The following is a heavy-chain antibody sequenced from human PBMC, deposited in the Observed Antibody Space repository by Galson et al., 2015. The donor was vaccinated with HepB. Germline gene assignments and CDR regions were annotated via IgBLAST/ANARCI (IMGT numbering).Heavy chain of an antibody. J-gene: IGHJ3*02. Sequence: QVQLQESGPGLVKPSQSMSLTYTVSGPSISSGDYHWSWFRQPPGKGLEWIGYIYYSGSTYYNPSLTGRVPLSLDTSQNQFSLRLSSVTAANTAFYYCARVVSDVLDIWGQGTMVTVSS. CDR2: IYYSGST. CDR1: GPSISSGDYH. D-gene: IGHD6-6*01. V-gene: IGHV4-30-4*01. CDR3: ARVVSDVLDI.